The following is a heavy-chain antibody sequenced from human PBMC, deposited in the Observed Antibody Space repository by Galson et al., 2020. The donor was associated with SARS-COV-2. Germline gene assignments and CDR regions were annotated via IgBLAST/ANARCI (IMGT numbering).Heavy chain of an antibody. CDR3: AKDLRNSGRYTTFDY. V-gene: IGHV3-23*01. Sequence: GESLKISCAASGFTFSSYGMNWVRQAPGKGLEWVSTITASGFSTYYADSVKGRFTVSRDNSKNTLYLQMNSLRAEDTAVYYCAKDLRNSGRYTTFDYWGQGTLVTVSS. CDR1: GFTFSSYG. J-gene: IGHJ4*02. D-gene: IGHD6-19*01. CDR2: ITASGFST.